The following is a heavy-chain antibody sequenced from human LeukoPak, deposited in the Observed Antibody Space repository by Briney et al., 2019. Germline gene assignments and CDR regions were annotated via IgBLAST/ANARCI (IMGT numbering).Heavy chain of an antibody. CDR2: INHSGST. CDR3: ARGGGGYARALDY. D-gene: IGHD5-12*01. J-gene: IGHJ4*02. V-gene: IGHV4-34*01. Sequence: PSETLSLTCAVYGGSFSGYYWSWIRQPPGKGLEWIGEINHSGSTNYNPSLKSRVTISVDTSKNQFSLKLSSVTAADTAVYYCARGGGGYARALDYWGQGTLVTVSS. CDR1: GGSFSGYY.